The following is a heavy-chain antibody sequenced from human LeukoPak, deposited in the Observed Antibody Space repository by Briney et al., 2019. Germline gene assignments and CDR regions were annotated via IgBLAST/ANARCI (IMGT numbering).Heavy chain of an antibody. CDR2: TSGSGGST. Sequence: SGGSLRLSCAASGFTFSSYAMSWVRQAPGKGLEWVSATSGSGGSTYYADSVKGRFTISRDNSKNTLYLQMNSLRAEDTAVYYCAKDRIFGVVITSYYMDVWGKGTTVTVS. V-gene: IGHV3-23*01. J-gene: IGHJ6*03. D-gene: IGHD3-3*01. CDR1: GFTFSSYA. CDR3: AKDRIFGVVITSYYMDV.